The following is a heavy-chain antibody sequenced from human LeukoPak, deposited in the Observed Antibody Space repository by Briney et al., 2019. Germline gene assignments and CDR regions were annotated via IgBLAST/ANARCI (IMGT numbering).Heavy chain of an antibody. Sequence: PGGSLRLSCAASGFTFDDYAMYWVRQAPGKGLEWVSLISGAGGSTYYADSVKGRFTISRDNSKNSLYLQMNSLRAEDTAVYYCAKEKSRYCSGGSCYGMDVWGQGTTVTVSS. CDR1: GFTFDDYA. CDR2: ISGAGGST. D-gene: IGHD2-15*01. V-gene: IGHV3-43*02. J-gene: IGHJ6*02. CDR3: AKEKSRYCSGGSCYGMDV.